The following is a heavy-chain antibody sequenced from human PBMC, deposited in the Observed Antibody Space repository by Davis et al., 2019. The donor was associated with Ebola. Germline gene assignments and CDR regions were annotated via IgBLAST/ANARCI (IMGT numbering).Heavy chain of an antibody. D-gene: IGHD4-11*01. J-gene: IGHJ4*02. Sequence: GESLKISCAASGFVFRNYVMSWVRQAPGKGLECVSYISSSGNPVYYADSVKGRFTISRDNAKNSLYLQMTGLRAEDTAVYYCARTVDFDHWGQGTLVTVSS. V-gene: IGHV3-11*01. CDR2: ISSSGNPV. CDR1: GFVFRNYV. CDR3: ARTVDFDH.